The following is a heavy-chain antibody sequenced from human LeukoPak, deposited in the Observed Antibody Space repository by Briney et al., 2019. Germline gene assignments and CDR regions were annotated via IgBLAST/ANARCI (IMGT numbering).Heavy chain of an antibody. J-gene: IGHJ4*02. D-gene: IGHD2-8*01. CDR1: GVSFSGYY. CDR2: INHSGST. V-gene: IGHV4-34*01. CDR3: ANLGSYCTNGVCQYYFDY. Sequence: SETLSLTCAVYGVSFSGYYWSWIRQPPGKGLEWIGEINHSGSTNYNPSLKSRVTISVDTSKNQFSLKLSSVTAADTAVYYCANLGSYCTNGVCQYYFDYWGQGTLVTVSS.